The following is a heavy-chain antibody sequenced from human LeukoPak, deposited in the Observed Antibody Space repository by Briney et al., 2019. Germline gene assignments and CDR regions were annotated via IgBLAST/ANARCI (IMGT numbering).Heavy chain of an antibody. V-gene: IGHV4-39*07. Sequence: SETLSLTCTVSGGSISSSGYYWGWIRQPPGKGLEWIGSGSTYYNPSLKSRVTISVDTSKDQFSLKLSSVTAADTAVYFCASPRGDDSGGYYTWYFHHWGQGILVTVSS. CDR1: GGSISSSGYY. J-gene: IGHJ1*01. CDR2: SGST. D-gene: IGHD3-22*01. CDR3: ASPRGDDSGGYYTWYFHH.